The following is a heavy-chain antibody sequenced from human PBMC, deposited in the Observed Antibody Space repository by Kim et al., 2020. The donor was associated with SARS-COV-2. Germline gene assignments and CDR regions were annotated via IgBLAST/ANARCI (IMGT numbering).Heavy chain of an antibody. D-gene: IGHD6-19*01. CDR2: INHSGST. J-gene: IGHJ5*02. CDR1: GGSFSGYY. Sequence: SETLSLTCAVYGGSFSGYYWSWIRQPPGKGLEWIGEINHSGSTNYNPSLKSRVTISVDTSKNQFSLKLSSVTAADTAVYYCARRYSSGWYDWFDPWGQGTLVTVAS. CDR3: ARRYSSGWYDWFDP. V-gene: IGHV4-34*01.